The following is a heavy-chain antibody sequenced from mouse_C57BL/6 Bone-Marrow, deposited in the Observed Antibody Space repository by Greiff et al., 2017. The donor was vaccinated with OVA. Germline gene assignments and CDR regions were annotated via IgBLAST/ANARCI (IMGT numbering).Heavy chain of an antibody. Sequence: VQLQESGAELARPGASVKLSCKASGYTFTSYGISWVKQRPGQGLEWIGEFYPRSGNTNYNENFKGKAPLPADKSSSTAYMELRSLTSEDAAVYFGARAWGSSRYYYYAMDGWGQGTSVTVSS. J-gene: IGHJ4*01. CDR1: GYTFTSYG. CDR2: FYPRSGNT. CDR3: ARAWGSSRYYYYAMDG. V-gene: IGHV1-81*01. D-gene: IGHD1-1*01.